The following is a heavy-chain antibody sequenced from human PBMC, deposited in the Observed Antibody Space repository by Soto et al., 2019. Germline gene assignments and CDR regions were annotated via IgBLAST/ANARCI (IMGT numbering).Heavy chain of an antibody. CDR1: GGSMTSGDQY. V-gene: IGHV4-31*03. CDR2: INHRGSL. D-gene: IGHD1-1*01. J-gene: IGHJ6*02. Sequence: SETLSLTCTVTGGSMTSGDQYWTWIRHRPGEGLEWFGYINHRGSLYYNPSLKSRVSMSVDTSKNQFSLNLSSVTAADTAVCYCARELPQRQGRNMDVWGQGTTVTVSS. CDR3: ARELPQRQGRNMDV.